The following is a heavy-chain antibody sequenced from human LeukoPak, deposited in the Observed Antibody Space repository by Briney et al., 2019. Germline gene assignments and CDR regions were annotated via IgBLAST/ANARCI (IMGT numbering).Heavy chain of an antibody. CDR1: GGSISSYY. D-gene: IGHD6-13*01. V-gene: IGHV4-59*12. CDR3: ARVDPSSWYYYMDV. Sequence: PSETLSLTCTVSGGSISSYYWSWIRQPPGKGLEWIGYIYYSGSTNYNPSLKSRVTISVDTSKNQFSLKLSSVTAADTAVYYCARVDPSSWYYYMDVWGKGTTVTVSS. J-gene: IGHJ6*03. CDR2: IYYSGST.